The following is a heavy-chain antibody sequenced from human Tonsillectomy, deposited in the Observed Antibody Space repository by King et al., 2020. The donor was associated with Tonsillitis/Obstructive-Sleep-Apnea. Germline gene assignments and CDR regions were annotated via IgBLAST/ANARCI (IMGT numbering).Heavy chain of an antibody. V-gene: IGHV4-39*01. J-gene: IGHJ4*02. D-gene: IGHD1/OR15-1a*01. CDR1: GGSITSDLHY. CDR2: IYYSGTT. Sequence: QLQESGPGLVKPSETLSLTCTVSGGSITSDLHYWGWVRQPPRKGLEWIGSIYYSGTTYYNASLKSRLTISVDTSKKQFSLNLSSVTAADTAVYFCARHSKPKGREHYFDFWGQGTLVTVSS. CDR3: ARHSKPKGREHYFDF.